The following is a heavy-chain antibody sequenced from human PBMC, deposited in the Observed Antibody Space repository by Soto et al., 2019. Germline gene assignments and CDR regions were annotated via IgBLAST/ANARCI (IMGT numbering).Heavy chain of an antibody. CDR2: INTDGTTI. D-gene: IGHD3-10*01. CDR1: GFTFSSYW. J-gene: IGHJ4*02. V-gene: IGHV3-74*01. Sequence: EVQLVESGGGLVQPGGSLTLSCAASGFTFSSYWMHWVRQTPGKVLVWVSRINTDGTTINYADSVKGRFTISRDNAKNTLYLQMNNLRAEDTALYYCARAGSYRFDYWGQGTLVTVSS. CDR3: ARAGSYRFDY.